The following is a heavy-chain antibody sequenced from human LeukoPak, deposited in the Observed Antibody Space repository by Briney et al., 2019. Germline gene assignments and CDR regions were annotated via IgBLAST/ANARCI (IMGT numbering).Heavy chain of an antibody. CDR3: ARDWSDNLVRDDAFDI. CDR1: GFTFSSYA. D-gene: IGHD3-3*01. J-gene: IGHJ3*02. V-gene: IGHV3-23*01. CDR2: ISGSGGST. Sequence: GGSLRLSCAASGFTFSSYAMSWVRQAPGKGLEWVSAISGSGGSTYYADSVKGRFTISRDNSKNTLYLQMNSLRAEDTAVYYCARDWSDNLVRDDAFDIWGQGTMVTVSS.